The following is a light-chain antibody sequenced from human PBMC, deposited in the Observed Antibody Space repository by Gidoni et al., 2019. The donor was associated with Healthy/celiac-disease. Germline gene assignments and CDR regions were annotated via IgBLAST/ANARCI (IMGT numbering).Light chain of an antibody. CDR3: SSYTSSSTYV. CDR1: SSHVGGYNY. Sequence: QSSLTQPASVSGSPGQSITISCTGTSSHVGGYNYVSWYQQQPGKAPKLMIYEVSNRPSGVSNRFSGSKSGNTASLTISGLQAEDEADYYCSSYTSSSTYVFGTGTKVTVL. CDR2: EVS. J-gene: IGLJ1*01. V-gene: IGLV2-14*01.